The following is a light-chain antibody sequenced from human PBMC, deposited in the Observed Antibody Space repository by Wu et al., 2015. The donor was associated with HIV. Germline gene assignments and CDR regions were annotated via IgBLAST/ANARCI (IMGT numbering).Light chain of an antibody. CDR1: QSISSRS. CDR2: GAS. CDR3: QHYGSSTRT. V-gene: IGKV3-20*01. J-gene: IGKJ1*01. Sequence: EIVLTQSPDTLSLSPGERATLSCRASQSISSRSLAWYQQKPGQAPRLLIHGASSRATGIPDRFSGSGSGTDFTLTISRLEPEDFAVYYCQHYGSSTRTFGQGTQGGAQT.